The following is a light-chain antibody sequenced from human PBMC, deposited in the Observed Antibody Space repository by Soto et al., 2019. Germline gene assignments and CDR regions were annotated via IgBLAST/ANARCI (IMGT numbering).Light chain of an antibody. CDR3: QQRSNWST. CDR2: DAS. Sequence: EIVLTQSPATLSLSPGERATLSCRASQSVSSYLAWYQQKPGQAPRLLIYDASNRATGIPARFSGSGSGTDFPLTISSLEAEDFAVYYWQQRSNWSTFGQGTKVEIK. V-gene: IGKV3-11*01. CDR1: QSVSSY. J-gene: IGKJ1*01.